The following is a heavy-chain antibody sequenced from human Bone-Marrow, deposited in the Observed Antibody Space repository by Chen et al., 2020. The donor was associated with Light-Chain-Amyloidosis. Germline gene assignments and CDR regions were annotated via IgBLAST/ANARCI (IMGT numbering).Heavy chain of an antibody. CDR2: IRYDGSNK. J-gene: IGHJ6*03. Sequence: QVQLVESGGGVVQPGRSLRLPCAASGFTFSSYGMHWVRQAPGKGLEWVAFIRYDGSNKYYADSVKGRFTISRDNSKNTLYLQMNSLRAEDTAVYYCAKDVDRRLGYYYYMDVWGKGTTVTVSS. CDR1: GFTFSSYG. CDR3: AKDVDRRLGYYYYMDV. D-gene: IGHD6-19*01. V-gene: IGHV3-30*02.